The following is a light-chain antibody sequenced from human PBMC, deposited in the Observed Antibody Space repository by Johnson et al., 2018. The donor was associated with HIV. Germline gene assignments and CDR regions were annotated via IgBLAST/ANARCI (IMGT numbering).Light chain of an antibody. Sequence: QAVLTQPPSVSAAPGQKVTISCSGSSSNIGNNYVSWYQHLPGTAPQLLIYDNNKRPSGIPDRFSGSKSGTSATLGITGLQTGDEADYYCGTGDSNLSGGLSGFGSGTRGTVL. V-gene: IGLV1-51*01. CDR2: DNN. CDR3: GTGDSNLSGGLSG. CDR1: SSNIGNNY. J-gene: IGLJ1*01.